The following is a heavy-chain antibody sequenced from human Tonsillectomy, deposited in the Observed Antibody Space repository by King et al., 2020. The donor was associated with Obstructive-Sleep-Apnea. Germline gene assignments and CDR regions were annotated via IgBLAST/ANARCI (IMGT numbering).Heavy chain of an antibody. Sequence: VQLVESGGGLVKPGGSLRLSCSASGFTFSSYSMNWVRQAPGKGLEWVSSISSCSSYIYYADSVKGRFTISRDNAKNSLYLQMNSLRAEDTAVYYCARGTSSGYSSSSYYWGQGTLVTVSS. D-gene: IGHD6-6*01. CDR2: ISSCSSYI. J-gene: IGHJ4*02. CDR3: ARGTSSGYSSSSYY. CDR1: GFTFSSYS. V-gene: IGHV3-21*01.